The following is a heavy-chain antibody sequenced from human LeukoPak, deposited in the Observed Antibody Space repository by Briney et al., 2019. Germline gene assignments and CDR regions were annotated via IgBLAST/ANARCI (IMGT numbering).Heavy chain of an antibody. D-gene: IGHD3-10*01. CDR2: IYHSGST. Sequence: PSETLSLTCTVSGYSISSGHYWVWIRQPPEKGLEWIGSIYHSGSTYYNPSLKSRVIISVDTSKNQFSLKLSSVTAADTAVYYCARVLDYYGSGTREFDYWGQGILVTVSS. J-gene: IGHJ4*02. CDR1: GYSISSGHY. V-gene: IGHV4-38-2*02. CDR3: ARVLDYYGSGTREFDY.